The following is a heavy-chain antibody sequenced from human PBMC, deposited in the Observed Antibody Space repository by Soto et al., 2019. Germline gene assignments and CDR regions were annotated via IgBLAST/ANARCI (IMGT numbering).Heavy chain of an antibody. CDR2: ISYDGSNK. Sequence: GGSLRLSCAASGFTFSSYGMHWVHQAPGKGLEWVAVISYDGSNKYYADSVKGRFTISRDSARNTLFLQMNYLTGEDTAVYYCARTFVDGMAGFGPWGQGTLVTVSS. J-gene: IGHJ5*02. V-gene: IGHV3-30*03. D-gene: IGHD2-15*01. CDR3: ARTFVDGMAGFGP. CDR1: GFTFSSYG.